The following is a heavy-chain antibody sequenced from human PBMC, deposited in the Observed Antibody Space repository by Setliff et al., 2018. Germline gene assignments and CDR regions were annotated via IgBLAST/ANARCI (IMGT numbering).Heavy chain of an antibody. Sequence: SETLSLTCSVSGGSISPYYWIWIRQSPGKGLEWIGYIFYSGSARYNPSLESRVTMSVDTSKNQFSLKLSSVTAADTAVYYCARGSGWYDRWGQGTLVTVSS. CDR2: IFYSGSA. CDR3: ARGSGWYDR. D-gene: IGHD6-13*01. CDR1: GGSISPYY. V-gene: IGHV4-59*01. J-gene: IGHJ4*02.